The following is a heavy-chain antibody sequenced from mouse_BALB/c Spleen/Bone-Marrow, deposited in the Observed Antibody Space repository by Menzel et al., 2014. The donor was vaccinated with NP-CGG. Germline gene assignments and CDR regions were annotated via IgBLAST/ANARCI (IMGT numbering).Heavy chain of an antibody. V-gene: IGHV4-1*02. CDR2: INPDSNTI. CDR3: ARLGYYGSFAY. J-gene: IGHJ3*01. CDR1: GLDFSGFW. D-gene: IGHD1-2*01. Sequence: EVKLMESGGGLVQPGGSLKLSCAASGLDFSGFWMSWVRQAPGRGLEWIGEINPDSNTINYSPSLKDKFIISRDNAKNTLYLQMSKVRSEDTALYYCARLGYYGSFAYWGQGTLVTVSA.